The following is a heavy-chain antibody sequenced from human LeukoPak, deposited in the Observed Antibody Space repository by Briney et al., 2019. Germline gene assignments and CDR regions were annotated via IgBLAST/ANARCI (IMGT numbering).Heavy chain of an antibody. Sequence: GESLKMSCKGSGYSFTTYWIAWVRQMPGKGLEWMGIIYPGDSDTRYSPSFQGQVTISADKSISTVYLQWSSLKASDIAMYYCARSGNNYYFDSWGQGTLVTVSS. J-gene: IGHJ4*02. V-gene: IGHV5-51*01. D-gene: IGHD1-26*01. CDR1: GYSFTTYW. CDR3: ARSGNNYYFDS. CDR2: IYPGDSDT.